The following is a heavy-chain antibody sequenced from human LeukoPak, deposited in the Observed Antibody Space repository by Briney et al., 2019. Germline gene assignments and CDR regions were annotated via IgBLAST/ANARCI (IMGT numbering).Heavy chain of an antibody. CDR3: ARGRDIVVVPAGPHAFDI. D-gene: IGHD2-2*01. J-gene: IGHJ3*02. Sequence: ASVKVSCKASGYTFTGYYMHWVRQAPGQGLEWMGWINPNSGGTNYAQKFQGRVTMTRDTSISTAYMELSRLRSDDTAVYYCARGRDIVVVPAGPHAFDIWGQGTMVTVSS. V-gene: IGHV1-2*02. CDR1: GYTFTGYY. CDR2: INPNSGGT.